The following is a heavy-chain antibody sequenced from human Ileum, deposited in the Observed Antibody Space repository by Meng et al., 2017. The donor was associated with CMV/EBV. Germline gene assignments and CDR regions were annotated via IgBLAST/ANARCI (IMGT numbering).Heavy chain of an antibody. CDR3: ARDRENYYDFWSGYGMDV. D-gene: IGHD3-3*01. CDR1: GFSFSSYA. J-gene: IGHJ6*02. CDR2: ISGSGGST. Sequence: GGSLRLSCAASGFSFSSYAMSWVRQAPGKGLEWVSAISGSGGSTYYADSVKGRFTISRDNAKNTLYLQMNSLRAEDTAVYYCARDRENYYDFWSGYGMDVWGQGTTVTVSS. V-gene: IGHV3-23*01.